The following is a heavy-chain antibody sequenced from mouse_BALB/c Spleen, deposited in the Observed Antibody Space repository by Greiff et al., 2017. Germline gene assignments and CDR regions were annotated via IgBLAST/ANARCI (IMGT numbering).Heavy chain of an antibody. CDR3: ERSLNWDKGAY. CDR2: IHPNSGNT. CDR1: GYTFTSSW. Sequence: QVQLQQPGSVLVRPGASVKLSCKASGYTFTSSWMHWVKQRPGQGLEWIGEIHPNSGNTNYNEKFKGKATLTVDTSSSTAYVDLSSLTSEDSAVYDGERSLNWDKGAYWGQGTLVTVSA. V-gene: IGHV1S130*01. D-gene: IGHD4-1*01. J-gene: IGHJ3*01.